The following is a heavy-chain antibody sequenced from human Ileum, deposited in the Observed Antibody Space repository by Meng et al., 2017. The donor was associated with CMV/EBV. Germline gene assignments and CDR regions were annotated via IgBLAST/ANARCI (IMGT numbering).Heavy chain of an antibody. CDR3: ARDRDYPRYYYGMDV. J-gene: IGHJ6*02. CDR1: GFTFSSYS. Sequence: GGSLRLSCAASGFTFSSYSMNWVRQAPGKGLEWVSSISSSSSYIYYADSVKGRFTISRDNAKNSLYLQMNSLRAEDTAVYYCARDRDYPRYYYGMDVWGQGTTVTVSS. D-gene: IGHD4-17*01. V-gene: IGHV3-21*01. CDR2: ISSSSSYI.